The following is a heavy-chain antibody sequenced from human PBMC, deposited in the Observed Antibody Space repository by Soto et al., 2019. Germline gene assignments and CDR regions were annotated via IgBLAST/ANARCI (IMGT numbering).Heavy chain of an antibody. V-gene: IGHV3-48*03. CDR2: ISVSGNII. D-gene: IGHD2-2*01. CDR3: VRDTMRASAAASLDY. Sequence: GGSLRLSCAASGFTFSTYEFNWVRQAPGRGLEWISYISVSGNIIKYAESVKGRFTISRDNAENSLHLHMNNLRVDDTALYFCVRDTMRASAAASLDYWSQGTQVTVSS. CDR1: GFTFSTYE. J-gene: IGHJ4*02.